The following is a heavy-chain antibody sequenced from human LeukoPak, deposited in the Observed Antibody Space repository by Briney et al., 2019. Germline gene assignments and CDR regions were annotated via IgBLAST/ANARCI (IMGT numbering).Heavy chain of an antibody. V-gene: IGHV2-5*02. J-gene: IGHJ4*02. Sequence: SGPTLVNPTQTLTLTCTFSGFSLSASGVGVGWIRQPPGKALEWLALIYWDDDKRYSPSLKSRLTITKDTSKNQVVLTMTNMDPVDTATYYCAHGLYFDWFLSGYFDYWGQGTLVTVSS. CDR1: GFSLSASGVG. D-gene: IGHD3-9*01. CDR3: AHGLYFDWFLSGYFDY. CDR2: IYWDDDK.